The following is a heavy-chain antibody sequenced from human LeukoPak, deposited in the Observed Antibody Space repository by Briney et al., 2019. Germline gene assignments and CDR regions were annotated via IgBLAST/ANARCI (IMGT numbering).Heavy chain of an antibody. CDR2: ISWNSAAI. CDR3: ARDTGPDAFDI. CDR1: GFTFDDYA. V-gene: IGHV3-9*01. J-gene: IGHJ3*02. Sequence: GGSLRLSCAASGFTFDDYAMHWVRQAPGKGLEWVSGISWNSAAIGYADSVKGRFTIARDNAKNSLYLQMNSLRAEDTAVYYCARDTGPDAFDIWGQGTMVTVSS.